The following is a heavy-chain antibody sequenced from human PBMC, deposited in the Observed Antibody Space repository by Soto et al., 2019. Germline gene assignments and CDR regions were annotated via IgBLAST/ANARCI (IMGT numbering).Heavy chain of an antibody. CDR3: ARRADGRQQLWFPSYYYYGMDV. CDR2: IYPGDSDT. V-gene: IGHV5-51*01. CDR1: GYSFTSYW. Sequence: GESLKISCKGSGYSFTSYWIGWGRQMPGKGLEWMGIIYPGDSDTRYSPSFQGQVTISADKSISTAYLQWSSLKASDTAMYYCARRADGRQQLWFPSYYYYGMDVWGQGTTVTVYS. J-gene: IGHJ6*02. D-gene: IGHD5-18*01.